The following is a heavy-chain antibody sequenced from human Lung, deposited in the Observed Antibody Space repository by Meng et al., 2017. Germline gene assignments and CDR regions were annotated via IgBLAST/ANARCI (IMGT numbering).Heavy chain of an antibody. CDR1: GGSISSGTYY. CDR2: IHYSGST. D-gene: IGHD3-22*01. J-gene: IGHJ5*02. Sequence: QVQLQESGPGLVKPSQTLSLTCTVSGGSISSGTYYWGWIRQLPGKGLEWIAYIHYSGSTYYSPSLKSRDTISVVTSKNQLSLKLSSMTSADTAVYYCARYVFASSSRYSNWFDPWGQGTLVTVSS. V-gene: IGHV4-31*03. CDR3: ARYVFASSSRYSNWFDP.